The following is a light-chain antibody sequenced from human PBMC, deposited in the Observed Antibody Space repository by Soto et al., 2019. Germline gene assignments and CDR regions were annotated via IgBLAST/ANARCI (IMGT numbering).Light chain of an antibody. CDR2: DAS. CDR3: QQRLHWPIT. CDR1: QTVGRF. J-gene: IGKJ5*01. V-gene: IGKV3-11*01. Sequence: DIVLTQSPATLSLSPGDRVTLSCRASQTVGRFLSWYQHSPGQGPRLLVYDASNRATGVPARFSGSGSETDFTLPIRSLEPEDFAVYYCQQRLHWPITFGQGTRLEIK.